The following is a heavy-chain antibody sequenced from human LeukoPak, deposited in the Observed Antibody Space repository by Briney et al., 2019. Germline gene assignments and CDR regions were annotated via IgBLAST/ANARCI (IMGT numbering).Heavy chain of an antibody. Sequence: SSQTLSLTCTVSGGSISSGDYYWSWIRQPPGKGLEWIGYIYYSGSTYYNPSLKSRVTISVDTSKNQFSLKLSSVTAADTAVYYCASERIAVAANDYWGQGTLVTVSS. CDR3: ASERIAVAANDY. J-gene: IGHJ4*02. V-gene: IGHV4-30-4*08. D-gene: IGHD6-19*01. CDR1: GGSISSGDYY. CDR2: IYYSGST.